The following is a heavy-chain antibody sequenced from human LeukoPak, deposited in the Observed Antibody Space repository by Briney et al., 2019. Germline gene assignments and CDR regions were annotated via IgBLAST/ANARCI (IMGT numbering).Heavy chain of an antibody. J-gene: IGHJ6*03. Sequence: SETLSLTCTVSGGSISSYYWSWIRQPAGKGLEWIGRIYTSGSTNYNPSLKSRVTMSVDTSKNQFSLKLSSVTAADTAVYYCARARGYYDSSGPTPYMDVWGKGTTVTVSS. CDR2: IYTSGST. CDR1: GGSISSYY. D-gene: IGHD3-22*01. CDR3: ARARGYYDSSGPTPYMDV. V-gene: IGHV4-4*07.